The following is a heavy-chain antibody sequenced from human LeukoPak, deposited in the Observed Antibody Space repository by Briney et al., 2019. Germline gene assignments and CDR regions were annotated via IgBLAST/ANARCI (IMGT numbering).Heavy chain of an antibody. CDR3: AKDLGIVAAYCYGMDV. CDR1: GFTFSNYW. Sequence: PGGSLRLSCVASGFTFSNYWMTWVRQAPGKGLEWVANIKEDGSETLYVGSVKGRLTISRDNAKNSLYLQMNSLRAEDTAVYYCAKDLGIVAAYCYGMDVWGQGTTVTVSS. V-gene: IGHV3-7*01. J-gene: IGHJ6*02. D-gene: IGHD6-13*01. CDR2: IKEDGSET.